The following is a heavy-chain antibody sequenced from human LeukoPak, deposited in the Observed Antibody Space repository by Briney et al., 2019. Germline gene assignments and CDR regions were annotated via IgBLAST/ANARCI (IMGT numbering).Heavy chain of an antibody. CDR1: VFLYSSYA. CDR3: PEDHTTVAGKSGY. CDR2: ISGSGGST. D-gene: IGHD6-19*01. J-gene: IGHJ4*02. V-gene: IGHV3-23*01. Sequence: GGSLRLSCAASVFLYSSYAVSWVRQAPGKGLEWVSTISGSGGSTYYADSVKGRFTISRDNSKNTLYLQMNRLRAEDTAVYYSPEDHTTVAGKSGYWGQGTLVTVSS.